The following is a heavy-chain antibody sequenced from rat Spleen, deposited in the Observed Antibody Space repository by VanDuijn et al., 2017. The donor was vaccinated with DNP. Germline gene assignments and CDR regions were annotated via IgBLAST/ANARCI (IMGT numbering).Heavy chain of an antibody. J-gene: IGHJ2*01. CDR2: ISYSGST. Sequence: EVQLQESGPGLVKPSQSLSLTCSVTGYSITSCCRWTWIRKFPGNKMEWIGHISYSGSTRYHLSLKSRISITRDTSKNQFFLQLNSVSTEDTATYFCVTRTTGIFDYWGQVVMVTVSS. D-gene: IGHD1-6*01. V-gene: IGHV3-1*01. CDR3: VTRTTGIFDY. CDR1: GYSITSCC.